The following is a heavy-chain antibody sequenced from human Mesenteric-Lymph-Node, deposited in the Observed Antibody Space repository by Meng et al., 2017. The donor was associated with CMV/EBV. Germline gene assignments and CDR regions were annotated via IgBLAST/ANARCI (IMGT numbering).Heavy chain of an antibody. Sequence: GGSLRLSCAASGFTFSSYAMHWVRQAPGKGLEWVAVISYDGSNKYYADSVKGRFTISRDNSKNTLYLQMNSLRAEDTAVYYCARDGYYYDSSGYYDLWFDYWGQGTLVTVSS. CDR2: ISYDGSNK. CDR3: ARDGYYYDSSGYYDLWFDY. V-gene: IGHV3-30-3*01. CDR1: GFTFSSYA. D-gene: IGHD3-22*01. J-gene: IGHJ4*02.